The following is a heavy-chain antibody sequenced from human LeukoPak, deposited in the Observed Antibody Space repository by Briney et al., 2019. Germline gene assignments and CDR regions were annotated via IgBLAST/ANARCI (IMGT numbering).Heavy chain of an antibody. J-gene: IGHJ4*02. CDR3: ARGYYYDYVWGSYPIAHIFDY. D-gene: IGHD3-16*02. CDR2: IYYSGST. V-gene: IGHV4-39*07. CDR1: GGSISSSSYY. Sequence: SETLSLTCTVSGGSISSSSYYWGWIRQPPGKGLEWIGSIYYSGSTYYNPSLKSRVTISVDTSKNQSSLKLSSVTAADTAAYYCARGYYYDYVWGSYPIAHIFDYWGQGTLVTVSS.